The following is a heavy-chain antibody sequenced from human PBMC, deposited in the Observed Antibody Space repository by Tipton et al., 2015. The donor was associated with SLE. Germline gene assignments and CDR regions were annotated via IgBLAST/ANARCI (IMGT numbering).Heavy chain of an antibody. V-gene: IGHV3-30*02. D-gene: IGHD2-21*01. J-gene: IGHJ4*02. CDR2: IRYDGANK. Sequence: SLRLSCTASGFTFTSYGMHWVRQAPGKGLEWLAFIRYDGANKYYADSVKDRFSISRDHYKNTLYLQMNSLSAEDTAVYYCAKDLAYRGGLDYCGQGTLVTVSS. CDR1: GFTFTSYG. CDR3: AKDLAYRGGLDY.